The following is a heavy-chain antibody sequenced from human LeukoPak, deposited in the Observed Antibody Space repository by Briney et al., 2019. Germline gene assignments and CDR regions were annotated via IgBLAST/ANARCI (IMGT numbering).Heavy chain of an antibody. V-gene: IGHV3-48*01. CDR3: ARGPTTVSVDY. Sequence: GGSLRLSCVASGFTLSSYSMNWVRQAPGKGLEWVSYIGSSGSTVYYADSVKGRFTISRDNAKNSLYLQMNSLRAEDTAVYYCARGPTTVSVDYWGQGTLVTVSS. CDR2: IGSSGSTV. CDR1: GFTLSSYS. J-gene: IGHJ4*02. D-gene: IGHD4-17*01.